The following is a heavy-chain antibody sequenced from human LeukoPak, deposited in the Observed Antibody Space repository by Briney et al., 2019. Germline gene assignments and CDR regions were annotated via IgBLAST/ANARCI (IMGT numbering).Heavy chain of an antibody. CDR2: VYSDETT. CDR1: GFTVSSND. D-gene: IGHD3-10*01. Sequence: WGSLRLSCAASGFTVSSNDMTWVRQPPGKGLEWVSLVYSDETTYYADSVMGRFTISRDKSKNTLYLQMNSLRAEDTAVYYCASHSLWFGEFDAFDIWGQGTMVPVSS. J-gene: IGHJ3*02. CDR3: ASHSLWFGEFDAFDI. V-gene: IGHV3-66*04.